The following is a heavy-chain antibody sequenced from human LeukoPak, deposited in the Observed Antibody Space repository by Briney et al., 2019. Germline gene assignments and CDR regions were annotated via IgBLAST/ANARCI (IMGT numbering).Heavy chain of an antibody. CDR3: ARDLGPRPQGWFDP. V-gene: IGHV3-53*01. D-gene: IGHD3-16*01. CDR1: GFTVSSNY. Sequence: GGSLRLSCAASGFTVSSNYMSWVRQAPGKGLEWVSLISSGGSPYYPDSVGGRFTISRDNSKNTLYLQMNTLRAEDTAVYYCARDLGPRPQGWFDPWGQGTLVTVSS. J-gene: IGHJ5*02. CDR2: ISSGGSP.